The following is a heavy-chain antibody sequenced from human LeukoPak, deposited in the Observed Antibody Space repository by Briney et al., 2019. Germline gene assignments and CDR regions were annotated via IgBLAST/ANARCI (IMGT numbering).Heavy chain of an antibody. D-gene: IGHD3-10*01. CDR1: GYTFTSYD. J-gene: IGHJ6*02. Sequence: ASVKVSCKASGYTFTSYDINWVRQATGQGLEWMGWMNPNSGNTGYAQKFQGRVTMTRNTSISTAYMELSSLRSEDTAVYYCASIGGSGSYYPYYYYGMDVWGQGTTVTVSS. CDR2: MNPNSGNT. V-gene: IGHV1-8*01. CDR3: ASIGGSGSYYPYYYYGMDV.